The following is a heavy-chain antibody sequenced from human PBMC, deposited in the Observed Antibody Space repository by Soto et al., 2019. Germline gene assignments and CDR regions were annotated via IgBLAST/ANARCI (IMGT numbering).Heavy chain of an antibody. CDR1: GFTFSTND. J-gene: IGHJ4*02. CDR3: AKDRQCAY. Sequence: EVQVLESGGGLVQPGGSLRLSCAASGFTFSTNDMTWVRQAPGKGLEWVSTIRGSSGSTYYADSVKGRFTISRDNSKNTLYLHMNSLRAEYTALHYCAKDRQCAYWGQGTLVTVAS. CDR2: IRGSSGST. V-gene: IGHV3-23*01.